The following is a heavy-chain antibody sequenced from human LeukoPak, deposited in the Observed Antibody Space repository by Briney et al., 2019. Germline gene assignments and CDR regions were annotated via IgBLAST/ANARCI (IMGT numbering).Heavy chain of an antibody. Sequence: GGSVRLSCAASGFTFDDYAMQWVRQAPGKGLEGGSGISWSRASIGYAVPVKGRFTISRDNAKNSLYLQMNSLRAKDTALYYCAKANYDSSFSSWYFDLWGRGTLVTVSS. CDR3: AKANYDSSFSSWYFDL. D-gene: IGHD3-22*01. J-gene: IGHJ2*01. CDR1: GFTFDDYA. V-gene: IGHV3-9*01. CDR2: ISWSRASI.